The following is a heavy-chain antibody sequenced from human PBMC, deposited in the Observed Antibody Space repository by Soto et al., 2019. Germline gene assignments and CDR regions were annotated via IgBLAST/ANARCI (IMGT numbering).Heavy chain of an antibody. D-gene: IGHD5-18*01. Sequence: SDTLSLTCTVSGRSIMSYSWNWIRQPPGKGLEWIGYIYYSGSTSYNPSLKSRVTISVDTSKNQFSLKLSSVTAADTAVYYCARALYSYGPKFDPWGQGTLVTVS. V-gene: IGHV4-59*08. CDR1: GRSIMSYS. CDR2: IYYSGST. J-gene: IGHJ5*02. CDR3: ARALYSYGPKFDP.